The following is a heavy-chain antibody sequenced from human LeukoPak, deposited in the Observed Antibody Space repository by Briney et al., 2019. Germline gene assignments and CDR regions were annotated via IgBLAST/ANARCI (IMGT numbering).Heavy chain of an antibody. CDR2: INHSGST. V-gene: IGHV4-34*01. CDR1: GGSFSGYY. J-gene: IGHJ4*02. CDR3: ARGKQQLATALDY. Sequence: SETLSLTCAVYGGSFSGYYWSWIRQPPGKGLEWMGEINHSGSTNYNPTRKSRVTISVDTSKNQFSLKLSSVTAADTAVYYCARGKQQLATALDYWGQGTLVTVSS. D-gene: IGHD6-13*01.